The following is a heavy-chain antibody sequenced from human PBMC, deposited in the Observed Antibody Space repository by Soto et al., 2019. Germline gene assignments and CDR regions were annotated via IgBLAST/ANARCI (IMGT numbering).Heavy chain of an antibody. Sequence: ASVKVSCKASGYTFTGYYMHWVRQAPGQGLEWMGWINPNSGGTNYAQKFQGWVTMTRDTSISTAYMELSRLRSDDTAVYYCARARPQHIVVVTAGGAFDIWGQGTMVTVSS. D-gene: IGHD2-21*02. CDR1: GYTFTGYY. J-gene: IGHJ3*02. CDR2: INPNSGGT. CDR3: ARARPQHIVVVTAGGAFDI. V-gene: IGHV1-2*04.